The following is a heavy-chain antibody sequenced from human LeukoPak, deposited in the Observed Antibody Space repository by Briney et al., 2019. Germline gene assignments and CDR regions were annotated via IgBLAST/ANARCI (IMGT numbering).Heavy chain of an antibody. V-gene: IGHV3-48*02. CDR1: GFTFSSYS. CDR2: ISSSSSTI. CDR3: ARVSRFLEWLSFMDV. Sequence: GGSLRLSCAASGFTFSSYSMNWVRWAPGKGLEWVSYISSSSSTIYYADSVKGRFTISRDNAKNSLYLQMNSLRDEDTAVYYCARVSRFLEWLSFMDVWGQGTTVTVSS. J-gene: IGHJ6*02. D-gene: IGHD3-3*01.